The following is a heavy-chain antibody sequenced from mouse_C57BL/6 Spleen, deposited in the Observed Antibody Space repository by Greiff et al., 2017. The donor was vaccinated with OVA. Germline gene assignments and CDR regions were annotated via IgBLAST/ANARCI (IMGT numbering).Heavy chain of an antibody. Sequence: QVQLQQSGAELVRPGASVKLSCKASGYTFTDYYINWVKQRPGQGLEWIARIYPGSGNTYYNEKFKGKATLTAEKSSSTAYLQLSSLTSEDSAVYFCASGTTVVEYYFDYWGQGTTLTVSS. D-gene: IGHD1-1*01. CDR2: IYPGSGNT. CDR1: GYTFTDYY. V-gene: IGHV1-76*01. J-gene: IGHJ2*01. CDR3: ASGTTVVEYYFDY.